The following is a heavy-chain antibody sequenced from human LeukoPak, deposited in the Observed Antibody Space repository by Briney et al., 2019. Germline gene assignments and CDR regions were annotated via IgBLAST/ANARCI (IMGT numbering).Heavy chain of an antibody. Sequence: SETLSLTCTVSGVSVSSGSYYWSWIRQPPGKGLEWIGYIYYSGSTNYNPSLKSRVTISVDTSKNQFSLKLSSVTAADTAVYYCARNDYVWGSYRLPLYFDYWGQGTLVTVSS. D-gene: IGHD3-16*02. CDR3: ARNDYVWGSYRLPLYFDY. V-gene: IGHV4-61*01. J-gene: IGHJ4*02. CDR2: IYYSGST. CDR1: GVSVSSGSYY.